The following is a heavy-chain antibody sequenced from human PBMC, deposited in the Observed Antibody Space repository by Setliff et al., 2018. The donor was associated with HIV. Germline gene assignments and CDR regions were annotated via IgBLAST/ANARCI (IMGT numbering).Heavy chain of an antibody. CDR3: ARDPGGLYCTSASCQGGCFDP. D-gene: IGHD2-2*01. CDR1: GGSINSHY. CDR2: IYYSRNT. Sequence: SETLSLTCTVSGGSINSHYWSWVRQPPGKGLEWIGSIYYSRNTNYNPSLKSRVTISVETSKNLFSLKLNSVTAADTAVYYCARDPGGLYCTSASCQGGCFDPWGQGTLVTVSS. J-gene: IGHJ5*02. V-gene: IGHV4-59*11.